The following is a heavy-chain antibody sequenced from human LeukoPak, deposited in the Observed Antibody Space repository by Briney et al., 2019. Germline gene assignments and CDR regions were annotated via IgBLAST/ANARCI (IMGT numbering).Heavy chain of an antibody. V-gene: IGHV1-69*13. J-gene: IGHJ4*02. Sequence: ASVKVSCKASGGTFSSYAISWVRQAPGQGLEWMGGIIPIFGTANYAQKFQGRVTITADESTSTAYMELSSLRSEDTAVYYCARAFAANYYDSSGYYWGQGTLVTVSS. D-gene: IGHD3-22*01. CDR3: ARAFAANYYDSSGYY. CDR1: GGTFSSYA. CDR2: IIPIFGTA.